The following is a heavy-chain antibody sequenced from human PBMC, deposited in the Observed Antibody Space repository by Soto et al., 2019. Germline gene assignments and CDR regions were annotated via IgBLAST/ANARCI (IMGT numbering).Heavy chain of an antibody. V-gene: IGHV4-4*02. J-gene: IGHJ4*02. CDR3: GGAPGGSGPGYFDY. CDR1: GGSISSSKW. D-gene: IGHD3-10*01. Sequence: SETLSLTCAVSGGSISSSKWWSWVRQPPGKGLEWIGEIYHSGSTNYNPSLKSRVTISVDKSKNQFSLKLSSVTAADTAVYYCGGAPGGSGPGYFDYWGQGTLVTVSS. CDR2: IYHSGST.